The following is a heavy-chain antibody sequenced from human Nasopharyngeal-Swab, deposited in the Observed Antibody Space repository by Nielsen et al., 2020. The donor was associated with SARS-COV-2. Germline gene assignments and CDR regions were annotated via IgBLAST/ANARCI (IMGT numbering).Heavy chain of an antibody. Sequence: GESLKISCKGSGYSFISSWITWVRQMPGKGLEWMGRIDPSDSYTNYSPSFQGHVTISADKSISTAYLQWSSLKASDTAMYYCARIYSSSWNDYWGQGTLVTVSS. CDR1: GYSFISSW. CDR3: ARIYSSSWNDY. V-gene: IGHV5-10-1*01. J-gene: IGHJ4*02. D-gene: IGHD6-13*01. CDR2: IDPSDSYT.